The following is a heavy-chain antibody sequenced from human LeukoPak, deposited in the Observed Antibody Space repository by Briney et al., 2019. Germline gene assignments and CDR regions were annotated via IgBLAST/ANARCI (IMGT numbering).Heavy chain of an antibody. CDR2: IKQDGSEK. D-gene: IGHD4-23*01. J-gene: IGHJ6*03. Sequence: GGSLRLSCAASGFTFSSYWMSWVRQAPGKGLEWVANIKQDGSEKYYVDSVKGRFTISRDNAKNSLYLQMNSLRAEDTAVYYCATLGTTVGPRYYYYYMDVWGKGTTVTISS. CDR1: GFTFSSYW. CDR3: ATLGTTVGPRYYYYYMDV. V-gene: IGHV3-7*01.